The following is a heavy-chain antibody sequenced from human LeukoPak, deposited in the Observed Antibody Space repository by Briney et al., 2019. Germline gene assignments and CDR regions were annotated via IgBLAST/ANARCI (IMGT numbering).Heavy chain of an antibody. CDR3: ARDFGPSRRAFDI. CDR2: TSSDGTDT. CDR1: GFTFSNYW. D-gene: IGHD3-10*01. J-gene: IGHJ3*02. V-gene: IGHV3-74*01. Sequence: GRSLRLSCAGSGFTFSNYWIHWVRQAPGKGLVWVSRTSSDGTDTFYADSVKDRFTISRDNAKNTLYLQMNSLRAEDTAVYYCARDFGPSRRAFDIWGQGTLVTVSS.